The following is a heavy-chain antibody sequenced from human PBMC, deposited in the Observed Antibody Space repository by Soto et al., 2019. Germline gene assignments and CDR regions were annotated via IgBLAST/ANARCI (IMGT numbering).Heavy chain of an antibody. V-gene: IGHV3-74*01. J-gene: IGHJ6*02. Sequence: PGGSLRLSCAASGFTFSSYWMHWVRQAPGKGLVWVSRINSDGSSTSYADSVKGRFTISRDNAKNTLYLQMNSLRAEDTAVYYCAKDLGGSSGWYQLRYYYYGMDVWDQGTTVTVSS. CDR1: GFTFSSYW. D-gene: IGHD6-19*01. CDR2: INSDGSST. CDR3: AKDLGGSSGWYQLRYYYYGMDV.